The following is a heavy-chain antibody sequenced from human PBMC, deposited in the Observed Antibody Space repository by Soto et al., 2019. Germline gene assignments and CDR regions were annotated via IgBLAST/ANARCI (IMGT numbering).Heavy chain of an antibody. J-gene: IGHJ4*02. CDR3: AKNPGYYYDSTGYHFDY. CDR2: ISYGGGTT. CDR1: EFTFSNYA. V-gene: IGHV3-23*01. Sequence: EVQLLESGGGLVQPGGSLRLSCAASEFTFSNYAMSWVRQAPGKGLEWVSAISYGGGTTYYADSVKGRFTISRDNSKNTRNLQMNSLRAEDTAVYYCAKNPGYYYDSTGYHFDYWGQGTLVTVSS. D-gene: IGHD3-22*01.